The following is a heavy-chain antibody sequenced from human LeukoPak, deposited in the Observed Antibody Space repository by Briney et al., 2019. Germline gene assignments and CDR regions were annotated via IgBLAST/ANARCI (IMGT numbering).Heavy chain of an antibody. CDR1: GYTFTGHY. V-gene: IGHV1-2*02. Sequence: ASGKVAGKASGYTFTGHYMYWVRQAPGQGLEWMGWINPNSGDTNYAQKFQGRVTMTRDTAISTAYMDLNRLTSDDTAVYYCARRLTTSQDLDYWGQGTLVTVSS. CDR3: ARRLTTSQDLDY. J-gene: IGHJ4*02. D-gene: IGHD2-2*01. CDR2: INPNSGDT.